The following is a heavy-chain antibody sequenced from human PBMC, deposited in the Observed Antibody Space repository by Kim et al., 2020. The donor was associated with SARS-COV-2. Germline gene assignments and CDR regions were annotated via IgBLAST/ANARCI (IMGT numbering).Heavy chain of an antibody. V-gene: IGHV3-48*03. CDR3: ALGDTGYFYSGMDV. Sequence: AHSWKGLFTISRDNAKNSLYLQMNSLRAEDTAVYYCALGDTGYFYSGMDVWGQGTTVTVSS. J-gene: IGHJ6*02. D-gene: IGHD4-17*01.